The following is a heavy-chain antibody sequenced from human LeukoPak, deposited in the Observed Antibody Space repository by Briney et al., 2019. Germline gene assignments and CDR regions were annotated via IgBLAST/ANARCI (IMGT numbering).Heavy chain of an antibody. V-gene: IGHV3-21*01. CDR3: AREAARGGFDS. CDR1: GFTFSSYS. D-gene: IGHD6-25*01. CDR2: ISDSRSYI. J-gene: IGHJ4*02. Sequence: GGSLRLSCAASGFTFSSYSMNWVRQAPGKGLEWVSSISDSRSYIYYADSLKGRFTIPRDNAKNSLYLQMNSLRADDTAVYYCAREAARGGFDSRGQGTLVTVSS.